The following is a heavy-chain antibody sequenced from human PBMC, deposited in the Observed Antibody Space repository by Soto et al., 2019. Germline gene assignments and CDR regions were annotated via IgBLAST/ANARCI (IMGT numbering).Heavy chain of an antibody. CDR2: ISGSGGSK. CDR1: GFTFSSYA. CDR3: AKSPGIGLTGFDF. J-gene: IGHJ4*02. V-gene: IGHV3-23*01. D-gene: IGHD6-13*01. Sequence: GGSLRLSCAASGFTFSSYAMSWVRQAPGKGLEWVSVISGSGGSKYYADSVKGRFTISRDKSKSTLYLQLNSLRAEDTAVYYCAKSPGIGLTGFDFWGQGTLVTVSS.